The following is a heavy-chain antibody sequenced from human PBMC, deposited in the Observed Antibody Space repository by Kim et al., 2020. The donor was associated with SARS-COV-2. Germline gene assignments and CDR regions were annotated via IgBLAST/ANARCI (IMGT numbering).Heavy chain of an antibody. J-gene: IGHJ4*02. D-gene: IGHD2-15*01. CDR3: ATARADNIGNYYVDY. CDR2: LDLEDGEI. Sequence: ASVKVSCKVSGFTLPELSIHWVRQAPGEGLEWMGGLDLEDGEIIYAQKFQGRVSMTEDTSTDSAYMEMSSLRSEDTAVYFCATARADNIGNYYVDYWGQGTLVTVSS. V-gene: IGHV1-24*01. CDR1: GFTLPELS.